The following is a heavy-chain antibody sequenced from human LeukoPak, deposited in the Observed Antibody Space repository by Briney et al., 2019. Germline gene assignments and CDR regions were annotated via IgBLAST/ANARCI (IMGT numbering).Heavy chain of an antibody. V-gene: IGHV4-61*02. J-gene: IGHJ5*02. D-gene: IGHD2-15*01. CDR3: ASRAHEGYCSGGSCYEYNWFDP. CDR2: IYTSGST. CDR1: GGSISSGSYY. Sequence: SETLSLTCTVSGGSISSGSYYWGWIRQPAGKGLEWIVRIYTSGSTNYNPSLKSRVTISVDTSKNQFSLKLSSVIAADTAVYYCASRAHEGYCSGGSCYEYNWFDPWGQGTLVTVSS.